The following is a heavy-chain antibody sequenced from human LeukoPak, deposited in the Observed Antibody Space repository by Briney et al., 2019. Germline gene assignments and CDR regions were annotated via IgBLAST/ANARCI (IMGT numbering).Heavy chain of an antibody. Sequence: PSETLSLTCTVSGGSISSNNNYWGWIRQPPGKGLDWIGSIYYSGNTYYNPSLKSRVTISVDTSKHQFSLKLSSVTAADTAVYYCARLEGLYYGDYWGQGTLVTVSS. D-gene: IGHD3-22*01. CDR1: GGSISSNNNY. J-gene: IGHJ4*02. CDR3: ARLEGLYYGDY. CDR2: IYYSGNT. V-gene: IGHV4-39*01.